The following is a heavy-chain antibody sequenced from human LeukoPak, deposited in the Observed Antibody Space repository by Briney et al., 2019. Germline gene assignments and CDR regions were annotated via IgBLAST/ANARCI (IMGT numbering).Heavy chain of an antibody. J-gene: IGHJ5*02. CDR1: GGSISSGDYY. Sequence: PSETLSLTCTVSGGSISSGDYYWSWIRQPPGKGLEWIGYIYFTGSTYYNPSLTSRLTMSLDTSKNQFSLKLTSMTAADTAVYYCARARSARPGWFDPWGQGTLVTVSP. CDR2: IYFTGST. CDR3: ARARSARPGWFDP. D-gene: IGHD6-6*01. V-gene: IGHV4-30-4*08.